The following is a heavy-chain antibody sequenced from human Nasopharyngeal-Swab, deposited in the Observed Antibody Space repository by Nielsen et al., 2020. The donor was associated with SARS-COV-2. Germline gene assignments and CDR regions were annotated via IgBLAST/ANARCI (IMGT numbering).Heavy chain of an antibody. CDR1: GYTFSDYG. CDR3: VRGRGLRFLASYYFDY. CDR2: INGYNRDT. Sequence: ASVKVSCKASGYTFSDYGISWVRQAPGQGLEWMGWINGYNRDTNYVQSLQGRVTITTDTSTTTAYMELRSLRSDDTAVYYCVRGRGLRFLASYYFDYWGQGTLVTVSS. V-gene: IGHV1-18*04. J-gene: IGHJ4*02. D-gene: IGHD3-3*01.